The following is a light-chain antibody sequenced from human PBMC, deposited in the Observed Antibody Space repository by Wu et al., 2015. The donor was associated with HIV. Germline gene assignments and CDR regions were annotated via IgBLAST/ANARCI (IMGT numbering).Light chain of an antibody. CDR1: QSIGTS. V-gene: IGKV1-5*03. CDR2: KAS. J-gene: IGKJ5*01. CDR3: QQRSSWPLT. Sequence: DIQMTQSPSSLSASVGDRVTITCRASQSIGTSLAWYQQKRGKAPKLLIYKASTLESGVSSRFSGSGSGTDFTLTISSLEPEDFAVYYCQQRSSWPLTFGQGTRLEI.